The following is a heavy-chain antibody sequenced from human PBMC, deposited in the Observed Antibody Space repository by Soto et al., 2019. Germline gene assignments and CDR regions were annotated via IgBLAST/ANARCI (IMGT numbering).Heavy chain of an antibody. CDR1: GGTFSSYA. D-gene: IGHD3-22*01. V-gene: IGHV1-69*01. J-gene: IGHJ6*02. Sequence: QVQLVQSGAEVKKPGSSVKVSCKASGGTFSSYAISWVRQAPGQGLEWMGGSIPIFGTANYAQKFQGRVTITADESTSTAYMELSSLRSEDTAVYYCASNVGSASHSSDYYYGMDVWGQGTTVTVSS. CDR2: SIPIFGTA. CDR3: ASNVGSASHSSDYYYGMDV.